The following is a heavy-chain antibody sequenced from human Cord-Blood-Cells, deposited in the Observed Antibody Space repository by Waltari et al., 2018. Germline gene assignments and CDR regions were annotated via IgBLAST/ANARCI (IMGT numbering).Heavy chain of an antibody. CDR2: INAGNGKQ. CDR3: AGGLSGYSSSWYAFDI. V-gene: IGHV1-3*01. CDR1: GYTFTSYA. Sequence: QVQLVQSGAEVKKPGASVKVSCKASGYTFTSYAMHWVRQAPGQRLEWMGWINAGNGKQKYSQKFQGRVTITRDTSASTAYMELSSLRSEDTAVYYCAGGLSGYSSSWYAFDIWGQGTMVTVSS. D-gene: IGHD6-13*01. J-gene: IGHJ3*02.